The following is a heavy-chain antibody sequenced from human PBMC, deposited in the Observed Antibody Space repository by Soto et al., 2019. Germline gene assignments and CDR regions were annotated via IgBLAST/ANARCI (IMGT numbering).Heavy chain of an antibody. CDR3: ARVVVVVVAATHQNYYYYMDV. CDR1: GYTFTSYG. CDR2: ISAYNGNT. D-gene: IGHD2-15*01. Sequence: ASVKVSCKASGYTFTSYGISWVRQAPGQGLEWMGWISAYNGNTNYAQKLQGRVTMTTDTSTSTAYMELRSLRSDDTAVYYCARVVVVVVAATHQNYYYYMDVWGKGTTVTVSS. J-gene: IGHJ6*03. V-gene: IGHV1-18*01.